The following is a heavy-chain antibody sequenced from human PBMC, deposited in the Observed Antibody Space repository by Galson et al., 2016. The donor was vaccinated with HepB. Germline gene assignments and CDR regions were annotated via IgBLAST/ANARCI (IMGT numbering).Heavy chain of an antibody. CDR2: IYWDDDR. D-gene: IGHD1-1*01. Sequence: PALVKPTQTLTLTCSFSGFSLSSGGVGVAWIRQRPGGALEWLTHIYWDDDRRYRSSLKNRLTITKDTPKNQVVLRMTHMDPVDTATYFCARFSTHGTGWYDYYFDFWGQGTLVTVSS. CDR1: GFSLSSGGVG. V-gene: IGHV2-5*02. J-gene: IGHJ4*02. CDR3: ARFSTHGTGWYDYYFDF.